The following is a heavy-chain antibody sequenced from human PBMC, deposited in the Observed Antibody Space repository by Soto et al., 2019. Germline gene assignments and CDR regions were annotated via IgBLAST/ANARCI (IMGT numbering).Heavy chain of an antibody. CDR3: EYRRQSVDSFHM. CDR2: IYWDDDK. J-gene: IGHJ3*02. Sequence: QITLKESGPTLVKPTQTLTLTCTLSGFSLGTSGVGVGWIRQPPGKAPEWLAIIYWDDDKRYSPPLKSRLTLTKDTSKNQVVLTMTNMDPVDTGTYYCEYRRQSVDSFHMWGQGTMVTVSS. D-gene: IGHD3-3*01. V-gene: IGHV2-5*02. CDR1: GFSLGTSGVG.